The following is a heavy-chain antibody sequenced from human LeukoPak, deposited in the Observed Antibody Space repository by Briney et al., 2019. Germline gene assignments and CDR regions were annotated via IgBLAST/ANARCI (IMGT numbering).Heavy chain of an antibody. CDR2: ISSSSSTI. CDR3: ASGVREKFL. CDR1: GFTFSSYS. D-gene: IGHD3-10*01. J-gene: IGHJ4*02. V-gene: IGHV3-48*01. Sequence: GGSLRLSCAASGFTFSSYSMNWVRQAPGKWLEWVSYISSSSSTIYYADSVKGRFTISRDNAKNSLYLQMNSLRAEDTAVYYCASGVREKFLWGQGTLVTVSS.